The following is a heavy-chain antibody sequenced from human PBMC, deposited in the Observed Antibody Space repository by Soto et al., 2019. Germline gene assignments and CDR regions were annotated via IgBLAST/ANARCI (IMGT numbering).Heavy chain of an antibody. CDR3: VRDIMRASGAASLDX. J-gene: IGHJ4*02. V-gene: IGHV3-48*03. D-gene: IGHD1-26*01. CDR1: GFTFGTYE. Sequence: GGSLRLSCAASGFTFGTYEFNWVRQTPGRGLEWISYISFSGNIIKYAYSVKGRFTISRDNAENSLHLHMSSLRVDETAVYLCVRDIMRASGAASLDXWGQVTQVTVSX. CDR2: ISFSGNII.